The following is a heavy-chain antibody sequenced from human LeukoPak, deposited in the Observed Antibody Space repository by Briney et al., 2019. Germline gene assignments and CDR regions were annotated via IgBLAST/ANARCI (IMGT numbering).Heavy chain of an antibody. J-gene: IGHJ6*02. CDR3: AVISGSYGMDV. D-gene: IGHD3-16*02. CDR1: GGSISSYY. CDR2: IYTSGST. V-gene: IGHV4-4*07. Sequence: PSETLSLTCTVSGGSISSYYWSWIRQPAGKGLEWIGRIYTSGSTNYSPSLKSRVTMSVDTSKNQFSLKLSSVTVADTAVHYCAVISGSYGMDVWGQGTTVTVSS.